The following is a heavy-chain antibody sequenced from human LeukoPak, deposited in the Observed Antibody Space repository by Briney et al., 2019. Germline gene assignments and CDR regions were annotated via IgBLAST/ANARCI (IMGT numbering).Heavy chain of an antibody. CDR3: ARGSYDRSGFYY. CDR2: IKQDGSEK. D-gene: IGHD3-22*01. V-gene: IGHV3-7*01. CDR1: GFTFSDYY. Sequence: GGSLRLSCVASGFTFSDYYMTWVRQPPGKGLEWVANIKQDGSEKYYVDSVKGRFTISRDHAKNSLYLQMNSLRAEDTALYYCARGSYDRSGFYYWGQGTLVTVSS. J-gene: IGHJ4*02.